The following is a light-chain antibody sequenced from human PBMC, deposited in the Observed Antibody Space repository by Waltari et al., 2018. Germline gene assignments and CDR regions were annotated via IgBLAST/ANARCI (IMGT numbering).Light chain of an antibody. CDR1: QSVSRF. V-gene: IGKV3-20*01. CDR3: QKYGTLPAT. Sequence: EIVLTQSPGTLSLPPRERATLSCRASQSVSRFLAWYQQKPGQAPRLLIDEASSRATDIPDRFSGSGSWADFSLTIRRLEPEDFAVYYCQKYGTLPATFGQGTKVEIK. J-gene: IGKJ1*01. CDR2: EAS.